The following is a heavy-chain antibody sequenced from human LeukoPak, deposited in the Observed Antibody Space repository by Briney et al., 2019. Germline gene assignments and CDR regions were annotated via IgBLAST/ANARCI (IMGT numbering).Heavy chain of an antibody. CDR3: ARGMIVEDFWSGYPSAAFDY. Sequence: GGSLRLSCAASGFTFSSYAMSWVRQAPGKGLEWVSSISSSSSYIYYADSVKGRFTISRDNAKNSLYLQMNSLRAEDTAVYYCARGMIVEDFWSGYPSAAFDYWGQGTLVTVSS. V-gene: IGHV3-21*01. CDR2: ISSSSSYI. D-gene: IGHD3-3*01. CDR1: GFTFSSYA. J-gene: IGHJ4*02.